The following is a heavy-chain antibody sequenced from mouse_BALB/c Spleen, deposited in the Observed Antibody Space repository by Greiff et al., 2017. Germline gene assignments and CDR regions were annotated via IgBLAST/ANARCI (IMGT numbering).Heavy chain of an antibody. J-gene: IGHJ4*01. D-gene: IGHD2-1*01. CDR2: IWGDGST. CDR1: GFSLTGYG. V-gene: IGHV2-6-7*01. Sequence: VQGVESGPGLVAPSQSLSITCTVSGFSLTGYGVNWVRQPPGKGLEWLGMIWGDGSTDYNSALKSRLSISKDNSKSQVFLKMNSLQTDDTARYYCAREGVYYGNHYAMDYWGQGTSVTVSS. CDR3: AREGVYYGNHYAMDY.